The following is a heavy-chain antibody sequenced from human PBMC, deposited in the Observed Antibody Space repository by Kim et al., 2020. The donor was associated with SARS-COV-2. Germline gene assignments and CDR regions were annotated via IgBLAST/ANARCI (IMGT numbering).Heavy chain of an antibody. CDR3: ARDWLAGATGLGAFDI. CDR2: INPNSGGT. V-gene: IGHV1-2*06. D-gene: IGHD1-26*01. Sequence: ASVKVSCKASGYTFTGYYMHWVRQAPGQGLEWMGRINPNSGGTNYAQKFQGRVTMTRDTSISTAYMELSRLRSDDTAVYYCARDWLAGATGLGAFDIWGQGTMVTVSS. CDR1: GYTFTGYY. J-gene: IGHJ3*02.